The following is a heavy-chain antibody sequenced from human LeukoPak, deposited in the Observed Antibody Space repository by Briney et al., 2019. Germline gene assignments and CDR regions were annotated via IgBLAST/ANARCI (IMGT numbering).Heavy chain of an antibody. CDR3: ARDQTDCSSNSCHNFHYGMDV. CDR2: INPSGGST. Sequence: ASVKVSCKASGYTFTSYHMHWVRQAPGQGLEWMGIINPSGGSTGYAQNFQGRITMTRDTSTNTVYMDLSSLRSEDTAVYYCARDQTDCSSNSCHNFHYGMDVWGQGTTVTVSS. D-gene: IGHD2-2*01. V-gene: IGHV1-46*01. CDR1: GYTFTSYH. J-gene: IGHJ6*02.